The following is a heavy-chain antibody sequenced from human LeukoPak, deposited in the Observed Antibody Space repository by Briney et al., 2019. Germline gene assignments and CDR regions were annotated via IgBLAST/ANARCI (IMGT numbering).Heavy chain of an antibody. CDR1: GFTFSSYV. J-gene: IGHJ4*02. Sequence: PGGSLRLSCAASGFTFSSYVMHGVRQAPGKGLEWVAVILFDGSNKYYADSVKGRFTISRDNSKNTLYLQVNSLRAEDTAVYYCAREGARRDGYNSGLDYWGQGTLVTVSS. CDR2: ILFDGSNK. D-gene: IGHD5-24*01. V-gene: IGHV3-30*04. CDR3: AREGARRDGYNSGLDY.